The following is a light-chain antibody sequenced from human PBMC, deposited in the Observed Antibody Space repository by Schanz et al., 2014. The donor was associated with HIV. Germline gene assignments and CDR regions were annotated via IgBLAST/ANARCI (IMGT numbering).Light chain of an antibody. CDR2: GAS. CDR3: QQYDTSPS. Sequence: EIVLTQSPGSLSLSPGERATLSCRASQSVSRYLAWYQQKPGQAPRLLIYGASTRATGIPDRFSGSGSGTDFTLTISRVDAEDFALYYCQQYDTSPSFGQGTRVDIK. V-gene: IGKV3-20*01. J-gene: IGKJ1*01. CDR1: QSVSRY.